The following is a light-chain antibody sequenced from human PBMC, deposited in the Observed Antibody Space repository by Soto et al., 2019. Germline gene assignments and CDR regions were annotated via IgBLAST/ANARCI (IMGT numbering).Light chain of an antibody. V-gene: IGKV1-39*01. Sequence: DIQMTQSPSSLSASVGDRVTITCRASQTISTYLNWYQQKPGKAPRLLIYDASSLLSGVPSRFSGSGSGTDFTRTIASLQPADFSTYCCQQSDSTPYTFCQGTKVEI. CDR1: QTISTY. J-gene: IGKJ2*01. CDR3: QQSDSTPYT. CDR2: DAS.